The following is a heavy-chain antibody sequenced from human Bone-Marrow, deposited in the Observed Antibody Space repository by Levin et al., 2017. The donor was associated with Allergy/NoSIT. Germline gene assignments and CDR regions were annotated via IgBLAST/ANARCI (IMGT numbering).Heavy chain of an antibody. V-gene: IGHV3-13*04. Sequence: GESLKISCAASGFTFSSYDMHWVRQATGKGLEWVSAIGTAGDTYYPGSVKGRFTISRENAKNSLYLQMNSLRAGDTAVYYCARGADDYYGSGKGFDPWGQGTLVTVSS. CDR1: GFTFSSYD. CDR2: IGTAGDT. J-gene: IGHJ5*02. D-gene: IGHD3-10*01. CDR3: ARGADDYYGSGKGFDP.